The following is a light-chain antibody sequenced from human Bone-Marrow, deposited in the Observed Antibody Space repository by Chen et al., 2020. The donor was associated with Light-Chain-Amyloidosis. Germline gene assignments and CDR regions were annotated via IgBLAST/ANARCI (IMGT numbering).Light chain of an antibody. J-gene: IGLJ3*02. Sequence: NFMLTQPHSVSESPGKTVIIYCTRSSGSIATNYVQWYQQRPGSSPTTVIYADDQRPAGVPDRFSGSIDRSSNSASLTISGLKTEDEADYYCQSYQGSSQGVFGGGTKLTVL. CDR1: SGSIATNY. CDR2: ADD. V-gene: IGLV6-57*01. CDR3: QSYQGSSQGV.